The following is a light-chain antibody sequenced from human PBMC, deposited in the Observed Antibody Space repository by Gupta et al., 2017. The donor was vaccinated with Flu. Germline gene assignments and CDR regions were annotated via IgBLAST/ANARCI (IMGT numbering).Light chain of an antibody. CDR1: QSVSSSF. CDR3: QDDGMSPYN. Sequence: EVVLTQSPGTLSLSPGERVTLACRASQSVSSSFFGWYQQKPGQAPRLLIYDASSRVTGIPDRFSGSGSGTDFTLTISRLEPEDSAVYYCQDDGMSPYNFGQGTKVEIK. V-gene: IGKV3-20*01. J-gene: IGKJ2*01. CDR2: DAS.